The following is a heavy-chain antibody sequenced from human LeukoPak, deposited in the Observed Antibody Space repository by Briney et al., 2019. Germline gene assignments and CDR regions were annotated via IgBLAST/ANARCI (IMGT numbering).Heavy chain of an antibody. CDR3: ARKHRSGWYFDY. CDR2: IYYSGST. D-gene: IGHD6-19*01. Sequence: PSETLSLTCAVYGGSFSGYYWSWIRQPPGKGLEWIGSIYYSGSTYYNPSLKSRVTISVDTSKNQFSLKLSSVTAADTAVYYCARKHRSGWYFDYWGQGTLVTVSS. V-gene: IGHV4-34*01. J-gene: IGHJ4*02. CDR1: GGSFSGYY.